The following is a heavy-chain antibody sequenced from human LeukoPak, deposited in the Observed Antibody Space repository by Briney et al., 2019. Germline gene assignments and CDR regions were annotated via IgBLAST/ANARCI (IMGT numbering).Heavy chain of an antibody. J-gene: IGHJ4*02. CDR3: ARDGEGYCSGGSCYNLDY. D-gene: IGHD2-15*01. V-gene: IGHV3-7*01. CDR1: GFTFSSYW. CDR2: IKQDGSEK. Sequence: GGSLRLSCAASGFTFSSYWKSWGRQAPGKGREGVADIKQDGSEKYYVDSVKGRFTISRDNAKNSLYLQMNSLRAEDTAVYYCARDGEGYCSGGSCYNLDYWGQGTLVTVSS.